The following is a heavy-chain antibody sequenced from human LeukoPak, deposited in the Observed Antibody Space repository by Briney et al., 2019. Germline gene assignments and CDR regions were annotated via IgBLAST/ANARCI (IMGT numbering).Heavy chain of an antibody. V-gene: IGHV3-23*01. Sequence: GGSLRLSCAASGFSFSSYAMSWVRQAPGKGLEWVSGTSGSGGSTYYAGSVKGRFTISRDNSKNTLYLQMNSLRGEDTAVYYCARARYSDFWGQGTLVTVSS. J-gene: IGHJ4*02. CDR3: ARARYSDF. CDR1: GFSFSSYA. CDR2: TSGSGGST.